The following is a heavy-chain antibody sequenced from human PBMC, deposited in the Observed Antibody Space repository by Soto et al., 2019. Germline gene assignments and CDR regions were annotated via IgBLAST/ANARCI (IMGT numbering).Heavy chain of an antibody. CDR3: ARAPYGSGGSASLYDY. Sequence: QVQLVESGGGLVKPGWSLRLSCAASGFTFSDYYMNWIRQSPGKGLEWVSYISSSGTAIYYADSVRARFTVSRDNAKNSLFLQMNSLRDKDTAVYYCARAPYGSGGSASLYDYWGQGTLVTVSS. V-gene: IGHV3-11*01. J-gene: IGHJ4*02. D-gene: IGHD6-25*01. CDR1: GFTFSDYY. CDR2: ISSSGTAI.